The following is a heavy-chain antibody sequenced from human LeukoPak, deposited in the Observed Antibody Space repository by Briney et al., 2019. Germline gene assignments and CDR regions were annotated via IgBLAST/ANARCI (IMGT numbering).Heavy chain of an antibody. Sequence: GGSLRLSCAASGFTFSSYGMHWVRQAPGKGLEWVAFIRYDGSNKYYADSVKGRFTISRDNSKNTLYLQMNSLRAEDTAVYYCAKGPSGSYPPGFDYWGQGTLVTVSS. D-gene: IGHD1-26*01. CDR3: AKGPSGSYPPGFDY. CDR1: GFTFSSYG. J-gene: IGHJ4*02. V-gene: IGHV3-30*02. CDR2: IRYDGSNK.